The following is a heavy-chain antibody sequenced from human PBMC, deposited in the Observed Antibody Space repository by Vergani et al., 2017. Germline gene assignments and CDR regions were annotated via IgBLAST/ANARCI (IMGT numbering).Heavy chain of an antibody. CDR3: ARDSAYYDFWSGLDYYYMDV. V-gene: IGHV3-33*01. CDR1: GFTFSSYG. J-gene: IGHJ6*03. CDR2: IWYDGSNK. Sequence: QVQLVESGGGVVQPGRSLRLSCAASGFTFSSYGMHWVRQAPGKGLEWVAVIWYDGSNKYYADSVKGRFTISRDNSKNTLYLQMNSLRAEDTAVYYCARDSAYYDFWSGLDYYYMDVWGKGTTVTVSS. D-gene: IGHD3-3*01.